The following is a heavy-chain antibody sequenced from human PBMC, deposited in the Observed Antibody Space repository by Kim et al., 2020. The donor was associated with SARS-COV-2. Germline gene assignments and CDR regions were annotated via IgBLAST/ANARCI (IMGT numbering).Heavy chain of an antibody. CDR2: FSAIDDNT. J-gene: IGHJ4*02. D-gene: IGHD1-26*01. CDR1: GFSFSSYG. Sequence: GGSLRLSCEASGFSFSSYGMGWVRQAPGKGLECVSAFSAIDDNTCYADSVKGRFTVSRDNSKNTLYLQMNSLRAEDTAVYFCVKDRSSGSYYGWSFDYWGQGILVTVSS. V-gene: IGHV3-23*01. CDR3: VKDRSSGSYYGWSFDY.